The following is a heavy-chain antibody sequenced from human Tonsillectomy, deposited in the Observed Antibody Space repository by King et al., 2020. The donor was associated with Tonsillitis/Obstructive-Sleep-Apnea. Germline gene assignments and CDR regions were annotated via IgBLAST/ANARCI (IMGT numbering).Heavy chain of an antibody. CDR1: GYTFTSYG. CDR2: ISAYNGNT. V-gene: IGHV1-18*01. Sequence: QLVQSGAEVKKPGASVKVSCKASGYTFTSYGISWVRQAPGQGLEWMGWISAYNGNTNYAQKLQGRVTMTTAPSTSTAYMELRSLRSDDTAVYYCAREPPRYYYDSSGYYYYYGMDVWGQGPTVTVSS. J-gene: IGHJ6*02. D-gene: IGHD3-22*01. CDR3: AREPPRYYYDSSGYYYYYGMDV.